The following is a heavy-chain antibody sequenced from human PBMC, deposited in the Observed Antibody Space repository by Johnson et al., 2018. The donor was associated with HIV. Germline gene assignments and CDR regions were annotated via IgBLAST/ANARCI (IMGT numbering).Heavy chain of an antibody. CDR3: TTDRGPPTGYSSESGAFDI. CDR2: ISSSGSTI. V-gene: IGHV3-11*01. J-gene: IGHJ3*02. CDR1: GFTFSDYY. Sequence: VQLVESGGGLVKPGGSLRLSCAASGFTFSDYYMSWIRQAPGKGLEWVSYISSSGSTIYYADSVKGRFTISRDNAKNSLYLQMNSLKTEDTAVYYCTTDRGPPTGYSSESGAFDIWGQGTMVTVSS. D-gene: IGHD6-25*01.